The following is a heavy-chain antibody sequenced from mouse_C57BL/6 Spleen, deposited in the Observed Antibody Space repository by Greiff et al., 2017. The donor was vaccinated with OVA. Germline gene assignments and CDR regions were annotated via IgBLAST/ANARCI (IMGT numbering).Heavy chain of an antibody. J-gene: IGHJ4*01. CDR3: AREGALTADMND. CDR2: IYPGDGDT. CDR1: GYAFSSYW. V-gene: IGHV1-80*01. Sequence: QVQLKQSGAELVKPGASVKISCKASGYAFSSYWMNWVKQRPGKGLEWIGQIYPGDGDTNYNGKFKGKATLTADKSSSTAYMQLSSLTSEDSAVYFCAREGALTADMNDWGQGTSVTVSS.